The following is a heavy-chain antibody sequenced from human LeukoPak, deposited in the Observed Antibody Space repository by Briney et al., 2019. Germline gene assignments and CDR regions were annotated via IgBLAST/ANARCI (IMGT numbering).Heavy chain of an antibody. CDR1: GFTFSSWS. V-gene: IGHV3-23*01. D-gene: IGHD1-26*01. CDR2: ISGNSVTI. J-gene: IGHJ4*02. CDR3: AKILSGTYSFDL. Sequence: GGSLRLSCAASGFTFSSWSMNWVRQAPGQGLEWVSAISGNSVTIYYADSVKGRFTISRDNSKNTLYLQMYSLRAEDTAVYYCAKILSGTYSFDLWGQGTLVTVSS.